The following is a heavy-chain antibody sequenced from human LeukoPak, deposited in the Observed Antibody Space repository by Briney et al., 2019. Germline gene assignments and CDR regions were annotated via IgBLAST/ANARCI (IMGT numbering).Heavy chain of an antibody. J-gene: IGHJ3*02. D-gene: IGHD3-16*02. V-gene: IGHV4-4*07. Sequence: SETLSLTCTVSGGSISSYYWSWIRQPAGKGLEWLGRIYTSGSTNYNPSLKSRVTMSVDTSKNQFSLKLSSVTAADTAVYYCASIMRELSTDNAFDIWGQGTMVTVSS. CDR2: IYTSGST. CDR3: ASIMRELSTDNAFDI. CDR1: GGSISSYY.